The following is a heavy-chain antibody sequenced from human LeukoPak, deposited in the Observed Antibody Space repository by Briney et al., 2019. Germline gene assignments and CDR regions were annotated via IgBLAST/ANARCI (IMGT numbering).Heavy chain of an antibody. Sequence: PSETLSLTCTVSGGSISSSSYYWGWIRQPPGKGLEWTGSIYYSGSTYYNPSLKSRVTISVDTSKNQFSLKLSSVTAADTAVYYCARHSIVGAAYYYYGMDVWGQGTTVTVSS. V-gene: IGHV4-39*01. CDR1: GGSISSSSYY. CDR2: IYYSGST. D-gene: IGHD1-26*01. J-gene: IGHJ6*02. CDR3: ARHSIVGAAYYYYGMDV.